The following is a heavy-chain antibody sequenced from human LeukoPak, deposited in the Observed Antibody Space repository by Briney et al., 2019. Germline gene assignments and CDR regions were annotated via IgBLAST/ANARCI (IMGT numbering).Heavy chain of an antibody. J-gene: IGHJ4*02. CDR3: AADPDTTMAFDC. V-gene: IGHV1-58*02. CDR1: GFTFTRSS. D-gene: IGHD5-18*01. CDR2: IVGDSTDT. Sequence: SVKVSCKASGFTFTRSSIQWIRQARGQRLEWIGWIVGDSTDTYYAQRFQERVTIARDMSTSTAYLELSSLRSEDTAVYYCAADPDTTMAFDCWGQGTLVTVSS.